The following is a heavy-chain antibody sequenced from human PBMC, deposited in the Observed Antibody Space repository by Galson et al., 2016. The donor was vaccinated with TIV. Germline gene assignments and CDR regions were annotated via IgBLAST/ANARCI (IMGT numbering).Heavy chain of an antibody. V-gene: IGHV1-46*01. Sequence: SVKVSCKASTYTSTNYYMHWVRQAPGQGLEWMGIISPSGTRTTFAQNFQGRLTMTRDTSTSTVYMDLSSLKSEDTAIYYCATSSPRGPTDSWGQGTLITVSS. CDR2: ISPSGTRT. D-gene: IGHD3-10*01. J-gene: IGHJ4*02. CDR1: TYTSTNYY. CDR3: ATSSPRGPTDS.